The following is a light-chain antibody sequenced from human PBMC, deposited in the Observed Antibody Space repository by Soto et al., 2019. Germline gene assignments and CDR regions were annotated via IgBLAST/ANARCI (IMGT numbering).Light chain of an antibody. Sequence: QSVLTQPASVSGSPGQSITISCTGTSSDVGGYNYVSWYQHHPGKAPKLIIYDVNIRPSGVSNRFSGSKSGNTASLTISGLQAEDEADYYCSSPRLFGGVTKVTVL. V-gene: IGLV2-14*03. CDR2: DVN. CDR1: SSDVGGYNY. CDR3: SSPRL. J-gene: IGLJ2*01.